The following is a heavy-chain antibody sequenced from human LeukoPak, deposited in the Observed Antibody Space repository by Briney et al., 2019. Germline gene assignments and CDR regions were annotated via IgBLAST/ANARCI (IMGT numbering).Heavy chain of an antibody. CDR2: INHSGST. Sequence: PSETLSLTCAVYGGSLSGYYWSWIRQSPGKGLEWIGEINHSGSTNYNPSLKSRVTMSVDTSKNQFSLKLSSVTAADTAVYYCARASNESPYYFDYWGQGTLVTVSS. V-gene: IGHV4-34*01. CDR3: ARASNESPYYFDY. CDR1: GGSLSGYY. D-gene: IGHD1-1*01. J-gene: IGHJ4*02.